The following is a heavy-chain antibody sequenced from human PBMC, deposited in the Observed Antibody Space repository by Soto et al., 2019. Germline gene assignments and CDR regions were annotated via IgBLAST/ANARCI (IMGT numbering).Heavy chain of an antibody. Sequence: SETLSLTCTVSGGSISSYYWSWIRQPPGKGLEWIGYIYYSGSTNYNPSLKSRVTISVDTSKNQFSLKLSSVTAADTAVYYCARVVRGVTTYYYYYGMDVWGQGTTVTSP. D-gene: IGHD4-17*01. CDR1: GGSISSYY. V-gene: IGHV4-59*01. CDR3: ARVVRGVTTYYYYYGMDV. CDR2: IYYSGST. J-gene: IGHJ6*02.